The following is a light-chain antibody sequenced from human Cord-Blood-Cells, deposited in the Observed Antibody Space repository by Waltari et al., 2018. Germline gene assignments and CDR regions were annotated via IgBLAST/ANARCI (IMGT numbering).Light chain of an antibody. J-gene: IGKJ4*01. Sequence: DIQMTQYPSSLCASVGDRVTITCRASQSISSYLNWYPQKPGKAPTLLIYASSSLQSGVPSRFSGSGSGTDFTLTISSLQPEDFATYYCQQSYSTPLTFGGGTKVEIK. CDR1: QSISSY. V-gene: IGKV1-39*01. CDR3: QQSYSTPLT. CDR2: ASS.